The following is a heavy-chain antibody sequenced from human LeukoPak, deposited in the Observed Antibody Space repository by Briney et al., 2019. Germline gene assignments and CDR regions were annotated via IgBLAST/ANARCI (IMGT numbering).Heavy chain of an antibody. CDR3: ARKARLGAGYCSSTSCSPAL. CDR1: GGSLCSYY. J-gene: IGHJ3*01. Sequence: SETLSLTCTVSGGSLCSYYWSWIRQPAGKGLEWIGRIYTSGITNYNPSLKSRVTMSVDTSKNQFSLKLSSVTAADTAVYYCARKARLGAGYCSSTSCSPALWGQGTMVTVSS. V-gene: IGHV4-4*07. CDR2: IYTSGIT. D-gene: IGHD2-2*01.